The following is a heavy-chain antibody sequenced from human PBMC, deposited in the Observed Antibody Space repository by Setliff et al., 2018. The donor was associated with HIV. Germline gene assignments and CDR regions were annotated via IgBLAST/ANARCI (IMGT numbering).Heavy chain of an antibody. V-gene: IGHV2-5*01. CDR3: ARTGAVTGRKPSLLLGYFDY. CDR1: GFSLSTTGVG. CDR2: IYWNNDK. J-gene: IGHJ4*02. D-gene: IGHD6-19*01. Sequence: ESGPTLVNPTQTLTLTCTFSGFSLSTTGVGVGWIRQPPGKALEWLALIYWNNDKRYSPSLKTRLTISKDTSKNQVVLTMTNMDPVDTATYYCARTGAVTGRKPSLLLGYFDYWGQGALVTVSS.